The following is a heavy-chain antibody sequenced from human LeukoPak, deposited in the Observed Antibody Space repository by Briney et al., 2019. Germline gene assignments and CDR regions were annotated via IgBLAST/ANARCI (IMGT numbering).Heavy chain of an antibody. V-gene: IGHV3-30*02. CDR3: AKEVEVAGPPNYFDY. Sequence: GGSLRLSCAASGFTFSSYGMHWVRQAPGKGLEWVAFIRYDGSNKYYADSVKGRFTISRDNSKNTLYLQMNSLRAEDTAVYYCAKEVEVAGPPNYFDYWGQGTLVTVSS. CDR2: IRYDGSNK. D-gene: IGHD6-19*01. J-gene: IGHJ4*02. CDR1: GFTFSSYG.